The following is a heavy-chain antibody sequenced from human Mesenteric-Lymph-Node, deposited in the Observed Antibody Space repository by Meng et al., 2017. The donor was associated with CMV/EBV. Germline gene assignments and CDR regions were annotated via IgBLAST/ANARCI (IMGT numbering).Heavy chain of an antibody. CDR2: IYGTGIT. CDR1: GVSVTSGAYH. CDR3: AKSRSSTPGIVDD. Sequence: VPLKESGPVLVKPSETLSLTCSVSGVSVTSGAYHWSWIRQSPGKGLEWIGYIYGTGITIYNPSLKSRVTILLETSKNQFSLKLNSVTTADTAVYYCAKSRSSTPGIVDDWGQGTLVTVSS. J-gene: IGHJ4*02. V-gene: IGHV4-61*08. D-gene: IGHD2/OR15-2a*01.